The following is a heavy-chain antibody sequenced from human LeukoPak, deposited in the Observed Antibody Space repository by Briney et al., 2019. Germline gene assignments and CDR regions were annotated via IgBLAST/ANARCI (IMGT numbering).Heavy chain of an antibody. V-gene: IGHV4-39*07. CDR1: GGSISSSSYY. Sequence: PSETLSLTCTVSGGSISSSSYYWGWIRQPPGKGLEWIGSIYYSGSTYYNPSLKSRVTISVDTSKNQFSLKLSSVTAADTAVYYCARVRITMIVVVITGGYYFDYWGQGTLVTVSS. CDR3: ARVRITMIVVVITGGYYFDY. D-gene: IGHD3-22*01. J-gene: IGHJ4*02. CDR2: IYYSGST.